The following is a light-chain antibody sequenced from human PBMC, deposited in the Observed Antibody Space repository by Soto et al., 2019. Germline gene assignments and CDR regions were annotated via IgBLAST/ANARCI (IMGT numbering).Light chain of an antibody. V-gene: IGLV1-51*01. CDR1: SSNIGKNF. J-gene: IGLJ1*01. CDR3: ATWDSSLSVLV. CDR2: DSF. Sequence: QSVLTQPPSVFAAPGQRVTITCSGSSSNIGKNFISWYRQVAGTAPTLIIYDSFLRPSGIPDRVSGSKSGTSATLDIAGLQTGDEATYSCATWDSSLSVLVFGTGTKVTVL.